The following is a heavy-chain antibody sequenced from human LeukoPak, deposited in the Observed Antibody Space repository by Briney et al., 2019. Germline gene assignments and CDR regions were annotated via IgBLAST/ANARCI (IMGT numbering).Heavy chain of an antibody. V-gene: IGHV1-2*02. Sequence: GASVKVSCKASGYTFTGYYMHWVRQAPGQGLEWMGWINPNSGGTNYAQKFQGRVTMTRDTSISTAYMELSRLRSDDTAVYYCARGQSVGSVAFDIWGQGTMVTVSS. J-gene: IGHJ3*02. CDR1: GYTFTGYY. CDR2: INPNSGGT. D-gene: IGHD5/OR15-5a*01. CDR3: ARGQSVGSVAFDI.